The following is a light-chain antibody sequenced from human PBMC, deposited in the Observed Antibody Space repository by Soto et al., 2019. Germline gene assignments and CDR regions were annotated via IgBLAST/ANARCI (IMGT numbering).Light chain of an antibody. CDR2: DAS. CDR3: QQYSTYPWT. V-gene: IGKV1-5*01. Sequence: DIQMTQSPSTLSASVGDRVTISCRASQSISNWLAWYQQKPGKAPRLLMSDASSLESGVPSRFSGSGSATEFTLTISSLQPDDFATYYCQQYSTYPWTFGQGTKV. J-gene: IGKJ1*01. CDR1: QSISNW.